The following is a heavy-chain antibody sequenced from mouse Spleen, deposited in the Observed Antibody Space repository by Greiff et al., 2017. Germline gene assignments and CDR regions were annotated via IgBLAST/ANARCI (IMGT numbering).Heavy chain of an antibody. Sequence: EVQLVESGGGLVKPGGSLKLSCAASGFAFSSYDMSWVRQTPEKRLEWVAYISSGGGSTYYPDTVKGRFTISRDNAKNTLYLQMSSLKSEDTAMYYCARSYGNYYFDYWGQGTTLTVSS. V-gene: IGHV5-12-1*01. CDR1: GFAFSSYD. D-gene: IGHD2-10*02. CDR3: ARSYGNYYFDY. J-gene: IGHJ2*01. CDR2: ISSGGGST.